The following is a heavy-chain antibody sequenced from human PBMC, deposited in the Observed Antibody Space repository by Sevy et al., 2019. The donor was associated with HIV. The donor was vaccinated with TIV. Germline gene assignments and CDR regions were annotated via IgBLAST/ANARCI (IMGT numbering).Heavy chain of an antibody. CDR1: GYTFTSYA. CDR2: INTNTGNP. CDR3: ARARVSYYYGSGSRYYYGMDV. Sequence: ASVKVSCKASGYTFTSYAMNWVRQAPGQGLEWMGWINTNTGNPTYAQGFTGRFVFSLDTSVSTAYLQISSLKAEETAVYYCARARVSYYYGSGSRYYYGMDVWGQGTTVTVSS. V-gene: IGHV7-4-1*02. J-gene: IGHJ6*02. D-gene: IGHD3-10*01.